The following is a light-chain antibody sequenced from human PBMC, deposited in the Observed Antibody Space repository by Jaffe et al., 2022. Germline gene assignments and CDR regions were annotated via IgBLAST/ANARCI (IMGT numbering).Light chain of an antibody. CDR1: SSNIGAGYD. CDR2: GNN. J-gene: IGLJ7*01. V-gene: IGLV1-40*01. Sequence: QSVLTQPPSVSGAPGQRVTFSCTGSSSNIGAGYDVHWYQQLPGTAPKLLIFGNNNRPSGVPDRFSGSKSGTSASLAITGLQAEDEADYYCQSYDSSLSGAVFGGGTQLTVL. CDR3: QSYDSSLSGAV.